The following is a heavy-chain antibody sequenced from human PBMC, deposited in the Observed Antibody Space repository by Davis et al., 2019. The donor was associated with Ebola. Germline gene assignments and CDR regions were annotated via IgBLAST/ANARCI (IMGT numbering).Heavy chain of an antibody. J-gene: IGHJ3*02. Sequence: PSETLSLTCTVSGGSISSSSYYWGWIRQPPGKGLEWIGSIYYSGSTYYNPSLKSRVTISVDTSKNQFSLKLSSVTAADTAVYYCARHRDGYNLDAFDIWGQGTMVTVSS. V-gene: IGHV4-39*01. D-gene: IGHD5-24*01. CDR2: IYYSGST. CDR1: GGSISSSSYY. CDR3: ARHRDGYNLDAFDI.